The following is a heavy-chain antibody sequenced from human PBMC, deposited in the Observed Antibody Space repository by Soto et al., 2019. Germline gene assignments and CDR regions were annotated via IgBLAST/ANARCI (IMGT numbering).Heavy chain of an antibody. J-gene: IGHJ4*02. V-gene: IGHV4-61*01. CDR2: IQFSGSI. Sequence: QVQLQESGPGLVKPSETLSLTCSVSDGSVSSGIYYWSWIRQPPGKGLEWIGYIQFSGSIHYNPSLKSRVTISVDTSKHQLSLNLSSLSASDTAVYHCARGGDAYKMGRYCGQGTRVTVSS. D-gene: IGHD3-10*01. CDR3: ARGGDAYKMGRY. CDR1: DGSVSSGIYY.